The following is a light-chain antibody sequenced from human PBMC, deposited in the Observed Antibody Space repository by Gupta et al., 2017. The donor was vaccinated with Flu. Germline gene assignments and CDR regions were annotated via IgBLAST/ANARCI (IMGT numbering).Light chain of an antibody. J-gene: IGKJ4*01. CDR1: ESVSTS. CDR2: DAA. Sequence: ELVFTQSPATLSVSPGEGATLSCRASESVSTSLAWYQQKPGQPPRLLFFDAANRAAGVPGRLSDSGSGTEFLLTISGLEPEDFAVYYCQQRSNGPALTFGGGTKVEIK. V-gene: IGKV3-11*01. CDR3: QQRSNGPALT.